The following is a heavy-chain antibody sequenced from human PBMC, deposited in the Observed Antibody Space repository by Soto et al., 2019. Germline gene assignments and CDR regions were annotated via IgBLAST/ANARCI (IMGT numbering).Heavy chain of an antibody. V-gene: IGHV3-23*01. Sequence: EVQLLESGGGLVQPGGSLRLSCAASGFTFSSYAMSWVRQAPGKGLEWVSAISGSGGTTYYADSVKGRFTFSRDNSKNTLYLPMNSLRAEDTAVYYCAKPANGWFRAFDIWGQGTMVTVSS. D-gene: IGHD6-19*01. CDR2: ISGSGGTT. CDR3: AKPANGWFRAFDI. J-gene: IGHJ3*02. CDR1: GFTFSSYA.